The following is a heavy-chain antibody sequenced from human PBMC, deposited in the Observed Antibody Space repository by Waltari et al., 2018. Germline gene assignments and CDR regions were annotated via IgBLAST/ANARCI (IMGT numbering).Heavy chain of an antibody. V-gene: IGHV3-74*01. CDR2: INYDGTQT. CDR3: VRARWDYLYFDT. J-gene: IGHJ5*02. D-gene: IGHD1-26*01. CDR1: GRNLGSSW. Sequence: EVQLLESGGTIVQPGGSLKVACSASGRNLGSSWMPWVRQTPGKGLMWVSDINYDGTQTKYADSVRGRFTISRDNAKSTLYLQMTDLRAEDTAVYFCVRARWDYLYFDTWGQGTLVTVSS.